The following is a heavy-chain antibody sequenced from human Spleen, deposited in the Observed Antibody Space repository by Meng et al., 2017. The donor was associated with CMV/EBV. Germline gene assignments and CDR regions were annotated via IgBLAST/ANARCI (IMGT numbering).Heavy chain of an antibody. CDR2: TFYRSKWYS. D-gene: IGHD3-22*01. CDR1: GDSVSSNSAA. CDR3: ARAGRSYLYYFDY. J-gene: IGHJ4*02. Sequence: SCVISGDSVSSNSAAWNWIRQSPSRGLEWLGSTFYRSKWYSNYGVSVKSRIAINADTSKNQLSLQLTSVTPEDTAVYFCARAGRSYLYYFDYWGQGTLVTVSS. V-gene: IGHV6-1*01.